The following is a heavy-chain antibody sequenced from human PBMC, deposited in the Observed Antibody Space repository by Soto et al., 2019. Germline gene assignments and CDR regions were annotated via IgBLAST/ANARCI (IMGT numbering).Heavy chain of an antibody. Sequence: SETLSLTCTVSGGPISSYYWSWIRQPPGKGLEWIGYIYYSGSTNYNPSLKSRVTISVDTSKNQFSLKLSSVTAADTAVYYCARARAVYSDSSGYPSPLLYFDYWGQGTLVTVSS. CDR2: IYYSGST. D-gene: IGHD3-22*01. CDR1: GGPISSYY. J-gene: IGHJ4*02. V-gene: IGHV4-59*01. CDR3: ARARAVYSDSSGYPSPLLYFDY.